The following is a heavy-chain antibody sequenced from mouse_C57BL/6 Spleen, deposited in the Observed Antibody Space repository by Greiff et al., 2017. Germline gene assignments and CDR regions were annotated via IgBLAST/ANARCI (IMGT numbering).Heavy chain of an antibody. J-gene: IGHJ4*01. CDR1: GHTFTSYG. CDR2: IYPRSGNT. Sequence: QVQLQQSGAELARPGASVKLSCKASGHTFTSYGISWVKQRTGQGLEWIGEIYPRSGNTYYNEKFKGKATLTADKSSSTAYTELRSLTSEDSAVYFCARNYYGSSYRAMDYWGQGTSVTISS. D-gene: IGHD1-1*01. CDR3: ARNYYGSSYRAMDY. V-gene: IGHV1-81*01.